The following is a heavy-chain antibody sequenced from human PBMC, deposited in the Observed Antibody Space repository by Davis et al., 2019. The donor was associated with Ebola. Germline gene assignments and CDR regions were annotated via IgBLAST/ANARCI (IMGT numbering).Heavy chain of an antibody. V-gene: IGHV3-64*02. Sequence: GESLKISCAASGFTFSSYSMNWVRQAPGKGLEYVSAISSNGGSTYYADSVKGRFTISRDNSKNTLYLQMNSLRAEDTAVYYCAKGVVITTGIFDYWGQGTLVTVSS. CDR2: ISSNGGST. CDR3: AKGVVITTGIFDY. D-gene: IGHD3-22*01. CDR1: GFTFSSYS. J-gene: IGHJ4*02.